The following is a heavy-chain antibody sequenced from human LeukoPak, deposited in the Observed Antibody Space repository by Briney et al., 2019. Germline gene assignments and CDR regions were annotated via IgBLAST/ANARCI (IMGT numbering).Heavy chain of an antibody. Sequence: GSSVKVSCKASGYTFTSYDINWVRQATGQGLEWMGWMNPNSGNTGYAQKFQGRVTMTRNTSISTVYMELSSLRSEDTAVYYCARGFPRKYCSGGSCYKYYFDYCGQGTLVTVSS. J-gene: IGHJ4*02. D-gene: IGHD2-15*01. CDR3: ARGFPRKYCSGGSCYKYYFDY. CDR1: GYTFTSYD. CDR2: MNPNSGNT. V-gene: IGHV1-8*01.